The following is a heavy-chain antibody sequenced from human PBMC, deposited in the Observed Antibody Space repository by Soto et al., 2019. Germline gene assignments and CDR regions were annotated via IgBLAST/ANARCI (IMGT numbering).Heavy chain of an antibody. CDR3: ASNGYSSSWAAFDI. D-gene: IGHD6-13*01. CDR2: IYYSGST. CDR1: GGSISSSSYY. Sequence: SETLSLTCTVSGGSISSSSYYWGWIRQPPGKGLEWIGSIYYSGSTYYNPSLKSRVTISVDTSKNQFSLKLSPVTAADTAVYYCASNGYSSSWAAFDIWGQGTMVTVSS. J-gene: IGHJ3*02. V-gene: IGHV4-39*01.